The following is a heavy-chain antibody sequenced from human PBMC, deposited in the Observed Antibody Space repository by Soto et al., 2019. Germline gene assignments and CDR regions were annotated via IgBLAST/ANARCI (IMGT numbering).Heavy chain of an antibody. CDR3: ARTVLGPDLLADSFVDYYYYMDV. J-gene: IGHJ6*03. V-gene: IGHV4-59*08. CDR1: EGNSVDLY. D-gene: IGHD3-9*01. Sequence: LVTLRLPWTVAEGNSVDLYGSWIRQPQGKGLEWIGYVYYTGSTSYNPSLKRRVTFSADSSRSQFSLRLNSVTAADTAVYYCARTVLGPDLLADSFVDYYYYMDVWGQGTTVTVSS. CDR2: VYYTGST.